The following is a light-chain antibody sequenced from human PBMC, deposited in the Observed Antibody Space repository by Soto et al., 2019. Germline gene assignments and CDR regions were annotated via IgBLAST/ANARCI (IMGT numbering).Light chain of an antibody. J-gene: IGKJ1*01. CDR1: QSVLYSSNNKNY. CDR2: WAS. V-gene: IGKV4-1*01. CDR3: QQYYTIPT. Sequence: DIVMTQSPDFLAVSLGERATINCKSSQSVLYSSNNKNYLAWYQQKPGQPPKLLIYWASTRESGVPDRFSGSGSGTDFTLTISSLQAEDVAVYHCQQYYTIPTFGQGTKVEIK.